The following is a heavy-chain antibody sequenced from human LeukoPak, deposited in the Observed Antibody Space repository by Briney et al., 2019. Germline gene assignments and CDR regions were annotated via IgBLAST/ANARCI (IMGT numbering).Heavy chain of an antibody. Sequence: PSETLSLTCAVYGGSFSGYYWSWIRQPPGKGLEWIGEINHSGSTNYNPSLKSRVTISVDTSKNQFSLKLSSVTAADTAVYYCARVVVVEGFQHWGQGTLVTVSS. V-gene: IGHV4-34*01. CDR1: GGSFSGYY. D-gene: IGHD2-2*01. J-gene: IGHJ1*01. CDR3: ARVVVVEGFQH. CDR2: INHSGST.